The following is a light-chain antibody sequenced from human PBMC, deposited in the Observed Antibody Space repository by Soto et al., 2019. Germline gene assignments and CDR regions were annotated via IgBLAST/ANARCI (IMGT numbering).Light chain of an antibody. CDR2: GAS. CDR1: QSVSSRY. Sequence: EIELTQSPCTLSLSPGERATISCRASQSVSSRYVAWYQQKPGQAPLLLIYGASHRVTGIPDRFSGSGSGTDFTLTISRLEPEAFAVYFCQQYGCSPPFTFGQGTKVEIK. V-gene: IGKV3-20*01. J-gene: IGKJ2*01. CDR3: QQYGCSPPFT.